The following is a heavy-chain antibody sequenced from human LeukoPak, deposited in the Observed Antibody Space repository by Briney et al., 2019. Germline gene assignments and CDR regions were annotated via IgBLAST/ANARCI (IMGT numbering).Heavy chain of an antibody. V-gene: IGHV1-46*01. CDR2: VNPSGDST. D-gene: IGHD5-24*01. CDR1: GYTFSNYN. J-gene: IGHJ3*02. CDR3: AGVRDGYNDAYDI. Sequence: WASVKVSCKASGYTFSNYNIHWVRQAPGQGLEWMGIVNPSGDSTNYAQNFQGRVTMTGDTSTSTVYMELSSLRSEDTAVYYCAGVRDGYNDAYDIWGQGTMVTVPS.